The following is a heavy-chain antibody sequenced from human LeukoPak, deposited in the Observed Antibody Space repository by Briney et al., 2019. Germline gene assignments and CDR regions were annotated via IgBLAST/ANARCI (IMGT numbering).Heavy chain of an antibody. V-gene: IGHV3-64*02. CDR2: ISSNGGST. J-gene: IGHJ6*02. Sequence: PGGSLRLSCAASGFTFSNYAMHWVRQAPGEGLEYVSAISSNGGSTYYADSVKGRFTISRDNSKNTLFLQMGSLRVEDMAVYYCARGLRAYNYCGMDVWGQGTTVTVSS. CDR3: ARGLRAYNYCGMDV. CDR1: GFTFSNYA. D-gene: IGHD3-3*01.